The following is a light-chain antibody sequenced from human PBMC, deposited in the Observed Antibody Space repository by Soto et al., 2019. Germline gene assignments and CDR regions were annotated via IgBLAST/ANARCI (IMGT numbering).Light chain of an antibody. V-gene: IGKV1-5*03. CDR3: QQYETYAT. CDR1: QSVGRW. J-gene: IGKJ1*01. CDR2: KAS. Sequence: IQMTQSPATLPASVGYSVTITCRASQSVGRWLAWYQQKPGKAPQVLIYKASDLKSGVPSRFSGSGSGTEFTLTISGLQPDDSATYYCQQYETYATFGQGTKVDIK.